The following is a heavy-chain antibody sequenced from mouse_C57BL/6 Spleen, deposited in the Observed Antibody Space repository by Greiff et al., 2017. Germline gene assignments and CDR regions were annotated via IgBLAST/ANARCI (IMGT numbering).Heavy chain of an antibody. CDR2: IRSKSSNYAT. V-gene: IGHV10-3*01. CDR1: GFTFNTYA. CDR3: VRDEDYYGSSHPFAY. J-gene: IGHJ3*01. D-gene: IGHD1-1*01. Sequence: DVQLQESGGGLVQPKGSLKLSCAASGFTFNTYAMHWVRQAPGKGLEWVARIRSKSSNYATYYADSVKDRFTISRDDSQSMLYLQMNNLKTEDTXMYYCVRDEDYYGSSHPFAYWGQGTLVTVSA.